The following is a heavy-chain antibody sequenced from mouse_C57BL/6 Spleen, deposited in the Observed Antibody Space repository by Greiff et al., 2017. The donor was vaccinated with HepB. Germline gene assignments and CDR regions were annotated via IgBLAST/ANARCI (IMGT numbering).Heavy chain of an antibody. CDR2: ISSGSSTI. D-gene: IGHD3-3*01. J-gene: IGHJ4*01. V-gene: IGHV5-17*01. CDR1: GFTFSDYG. Sequence: EVKLLESGGGLVKPGGSLKLSCAASGFTFSDYGMHWVRQAPEKGLEWVAYISSGSSTIYYADTVKGRFTISRDNAKNTLFLQMTSLRSEDTAMYYCARRAGHYYAMDYWGQGTSVTVSS. CDR3: ARRAGHYYAMDY.